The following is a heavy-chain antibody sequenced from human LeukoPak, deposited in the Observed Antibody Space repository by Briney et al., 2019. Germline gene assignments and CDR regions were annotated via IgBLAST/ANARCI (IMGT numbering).Heavy chain of an antibody. Sequence: SETLSLTCTVSGGSIRSSYYYWGWIRQPPGKGLEWIGSIYDSGSTNYNPSLKSRVTISVGTSKNQFSLKLSSVTAADTAVYYCARERLDTASFDPWGQGTLVTVSS. V-gene: IGHV4-39*07. D-gene: IGHD5-18*01. J-gene: IGHJ5*02. CDR1: GGSIRSSYYY. CDR3: ARERLDTASFDP. CDR2: IYDSGST.